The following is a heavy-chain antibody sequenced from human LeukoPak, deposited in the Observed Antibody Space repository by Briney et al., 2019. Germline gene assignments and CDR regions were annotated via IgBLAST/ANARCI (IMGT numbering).Heavy chain of an antibody. CDR3: ARGATADTRHLDY. Sequence: GGSLRLSCAASGFTLSSYSMNWVRQAPGKGLEWVSIISSSSNDIHYADSVKGRFTISRDNTKNSVYLQMNSLRDEDTAVYSCARGATADTRHLDYWGQGSLVTVSS. D-gene: IGHD2-21*02. CDR1: GFTLSSYS. J-gene: IGHJ4*02. V-gene: IGHV3-21*01. CDR2: ISSSSNDI.